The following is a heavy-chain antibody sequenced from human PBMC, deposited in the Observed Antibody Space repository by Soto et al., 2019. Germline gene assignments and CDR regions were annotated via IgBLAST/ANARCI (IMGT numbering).Heavy chain of an antibody. J-gene: IGHJ6*02. D-gene: IGHD2-15*01. CDR3: ARAGCDGGSCYTLVGLRYGMDV. Sequence: QVQLVESGGGVVQPGRSLRLSCAASGFTFSSYVMYWVRQAPGKGLEWVAVISYDGNNKYYADFVKGRFTISRDNSKNTLSLQMNSLRAEDTAVYYCARAGCDGGSCYTLVGLRYGMDVWGQGTTVTVSS. CDR1: GFTFSSYV. V-gene: IGHV3-30-3*01. CDR2: ISYDGNNK.